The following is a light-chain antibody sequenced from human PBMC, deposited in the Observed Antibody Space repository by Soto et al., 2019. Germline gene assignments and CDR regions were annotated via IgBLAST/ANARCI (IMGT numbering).Light chain of an antibody. V-gene: IGLV1-40*01. J-gene: IGLJ2*01. CDR3: QSYDSSLGIV. CDR2: RNI. CDR1: NSNIGAGYD. Sequence: QSVLTQPPSVSGAPGQRVTLSCTKTNSNIGAGYDVHWYQQLPGAAPKLLVYRNINRPSGIPERFSGSKSGTSAPLTITGLQAEDEADYYCQSYDSSLGIVFGGGTKLTVL.